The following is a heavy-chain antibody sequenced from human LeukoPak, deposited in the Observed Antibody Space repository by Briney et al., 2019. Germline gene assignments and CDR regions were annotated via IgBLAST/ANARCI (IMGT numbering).Heavy chain of an antibody. CDR1: GYTFTGYY. Sequence: SVKVSCKASGYTFTGYYIHWVRQAPGQGLEWMGGIIPIFGTANYAQKFQGRVTITTDESTSTAYMELSSLRSEDTAVYYCARDTGAYCGGDCYQGYFDYWGQGTLVTVSS. CDR3: ARDTGAYCGGDCYQGYFDY. V-gene: IGHV1-69*05. D-gene: IGHD2-21*02. J-gene: IGHJ4*02. CDR2: IIPIFGTA.